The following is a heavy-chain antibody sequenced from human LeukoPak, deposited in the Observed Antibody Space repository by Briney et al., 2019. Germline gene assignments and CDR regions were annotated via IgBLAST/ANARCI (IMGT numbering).Heavy chain of an antibody. CDR2: IYTSGSP. CDR3: ARVSCNWNDCDYYYYGMDV. V-gene: IGHV4-4*07. Sequence: SETLSLTCTVSGGSISSYYWSWIRQPAGKGLEWIGRIYTSGSPNYNPSLKSRVTMSVDTSKNQFSLKLSSVTAADTAVYYCARVSCNWNDCDYYYYGMDVWGQGTTVTVSS. D-gene: IGHD1-1*01. CDR1: GGSISSYY. J-gene: IGHJ6*02.